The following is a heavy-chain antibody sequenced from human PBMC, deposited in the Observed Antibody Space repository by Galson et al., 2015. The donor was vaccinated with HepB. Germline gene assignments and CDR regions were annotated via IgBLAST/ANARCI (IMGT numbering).Heavy chain of an antibody. CDR3: LRERIRGWYADY. V-gene: IGHV3-74*01. Sequence: KDRFTISRDNAKNTLYLQMNSLRGDDTAVYYCLRERIRGWYADYWGQGTLVTVSS. J-gene: IGHJ4*02. D-gene: IGHD6-19*01.